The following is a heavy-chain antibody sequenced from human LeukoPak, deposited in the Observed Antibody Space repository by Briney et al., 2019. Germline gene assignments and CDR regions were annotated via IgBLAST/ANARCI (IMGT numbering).Heavy chain of an antibody. J-gene: IGHJ4*02. CDR2: ISSNGGST. CDR1: GFTFSSYA. V-gene: IGHV3-64*01. CDR3: ARGYDFWSGYWSHSDY. Sequence: GGSLRLSCAASGFTFSSYAMHWVRQAPGKGLEYVSAISSNGGSTYYANSVKGRFTISRDNSKNTLYLLMGSLRAEDMAVYYCARGYDFWSGYWSHSDYWGQGTLVTVSS. D-gene: IGHD3-3*01.